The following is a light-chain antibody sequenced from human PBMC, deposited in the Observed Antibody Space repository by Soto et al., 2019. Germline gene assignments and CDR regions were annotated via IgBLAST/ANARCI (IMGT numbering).Light chain of an antibody. CDR1: QRVGTS. V-gene: IGKV3-11*01. CDR2: DAS. CDR3: QHRSNWPPGAT. J-gene: IGKJ4*01. Sequence: EIVLTQSPATLSLSPGERATLFCRASQRVGTSLAWYQQKPGQAPRLLIYDASIGATAIPARFSGSGSGTAFTLTISSLEPEDSAIYYCQHRSNWPPGATFGGGTKVGI.